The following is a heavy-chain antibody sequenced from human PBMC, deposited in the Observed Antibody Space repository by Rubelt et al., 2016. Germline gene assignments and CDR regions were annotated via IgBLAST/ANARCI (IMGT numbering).Heavy chain of an antibody. Sequence: EVQLVESGGGLVQPGGSLRLSCAASEFTFSTYWMIWVRQAPGKGLEWVANINKDGSQKFYVDSVKGRFTISRDNTKNSLYLQMNSLRVEDTAVYYCARNLNWFDLWGQGTLVTVSS. CDR1: EFTFSTYW. V-gene: IGHV3-7*03. J-gene: IGHJ5*02. CDR3: ARNLNWFDL. CDR2: INKDGSQK.